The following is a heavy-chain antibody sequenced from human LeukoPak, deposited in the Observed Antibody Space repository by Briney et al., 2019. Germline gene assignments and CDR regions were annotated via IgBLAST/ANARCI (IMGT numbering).Heavy chain of an antibody. CDR2: IIPIFGTA. CDR1: EGTFSSYA. Sequence: SVKVSCKASEGTFSSYAISWVRQAPGQGLEWMGGIIPIFGTANYAQKFQGRVTITADESTSTAYMELSSLRSEDTAVYYCARGPPNWGYDYWGPGTLVTVSS. CDR3: ARGPPNWGYDY. D-gene: IGHD7-27*01. J-gene: IGHJ4*02. V-gene: IGHV1-69*01.